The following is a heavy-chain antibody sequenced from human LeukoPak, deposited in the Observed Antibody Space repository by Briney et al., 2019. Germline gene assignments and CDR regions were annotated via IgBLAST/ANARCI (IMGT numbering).Heavy chain of an antibody. CDR1: GFTFSDYY. D-gene: IGHD4-17*01. CDR2: ISSSGSTI. CDR3: ARDRDGDYSDYFDY. V-gene: IGHV3-11*01. J-gene: IGHJ4*02. Sequence: PGGSLSLSCAASGFTFSDYYMSWIRQAPGKGLEWVSYISSSGSTIYYADSVKGRFTISRDNAKNSLYLQMNILRAEDTAVYYCARDRDGDYSDYFDYWGQGTLATVSS.